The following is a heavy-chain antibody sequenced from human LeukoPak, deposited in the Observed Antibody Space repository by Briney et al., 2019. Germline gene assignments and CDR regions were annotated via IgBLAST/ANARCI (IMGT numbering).Heavy chain of an antibody. D-gene: IGHD5-12*01. Sequence: GGSLRLSCAASGFTFSSYSMNWVRQAPGKGLEWVSSISSSSSYIYYADSVKGRFTISRDNAKNSLYLQMNSLRAADTAVYYCARDLFGYAFDYWGQGTLVTVSS. V-gene: IGHV3-21*01. CDR1: GFTFSSYS. CDR3: ARDLFGYAFDY. CDR2: ISSSSSYI. J-gene: IGHJ4*02.